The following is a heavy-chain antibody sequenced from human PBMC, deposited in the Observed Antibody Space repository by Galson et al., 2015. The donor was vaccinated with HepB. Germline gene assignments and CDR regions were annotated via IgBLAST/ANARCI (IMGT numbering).Heavy chain of an antibody. CDR1: GYTFTSYY. J-gene: IGHJ4*02. CDR3: ARMEALGSNDY. D-gene: IGHD3-16*01. Sequence: SVKVSCKASGYTFTSYYMHWVRQAPGQGLEWMGGIIPIFGTANYAQKFQGRVTITADESTSTAYMELSSLRSEDTAVYYCARMEALGSNDYWGQGTLVTVSS. V-gene: IGHV1-69*13. CDR2: IIPIFGTA.